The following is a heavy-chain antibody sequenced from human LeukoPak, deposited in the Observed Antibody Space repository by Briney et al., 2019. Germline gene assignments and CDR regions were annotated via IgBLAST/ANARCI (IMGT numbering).Heavy chain of an antibody. CDR2: ITGNSSYI. CDR1: GFSFRSYS. Sequence: GGSLRLSCAASGFSFRSYSMDWVRQAPGKGLEWVSSITGNSSYISYADSVKGRFTISRDNAENSLFLQMNSLRPEDTAVYFCARDRLEGGETFDSWGQGTLVTVPS. CDR3: ARDRLEGGETFDS. V-gene: IGHV3-21*01. D-gene: IGHD1-1*01. J-gene: IGHJ4*02.